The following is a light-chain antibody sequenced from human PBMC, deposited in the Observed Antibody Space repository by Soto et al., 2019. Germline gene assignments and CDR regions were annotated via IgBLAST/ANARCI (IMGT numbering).Light chain of an antibody. V-gene: IGKV3-11*01. J-gene: IGKJ1*01. CDR3: QRRGNWPVT. Sequence: EIALTQSPATLSSSPGERATLSCRASQSVGSYFDWYHQKPGQAPRLLIYDASNRATGIPARFSGSGSGTDFTLTISSLEPDDFAVYYCQRRGNWPVTFGQGTRVDIK. CDR1: QSVGSY. CDR2: DAS.